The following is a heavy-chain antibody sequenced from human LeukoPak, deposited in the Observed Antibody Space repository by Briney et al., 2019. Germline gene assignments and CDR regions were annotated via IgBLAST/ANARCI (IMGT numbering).Heavy chain of an antibody. CDR3: AKDPRGYSLASMGEYFQH. Sequence: RAGGSLRLSCAASGFTFSSYSMNWVRQAPGKGLEWVSSISSSSSYIYYADSVKGRFTISRDNAKNSLYLQMNSLRAEDTAVYYCAKDPRGYSLASMGEYFQHWGQGTLVIVS. V-gene: IGHV3-21*01. D-gene: IGHD5-12*01. CDR2: ISSSSSYI. CDR1: GFTFSSYS. J-gene: IGHJ1*01.